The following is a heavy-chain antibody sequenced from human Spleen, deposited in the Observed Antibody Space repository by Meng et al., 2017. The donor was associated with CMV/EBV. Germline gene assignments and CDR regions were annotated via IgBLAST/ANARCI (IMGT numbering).Heavy chain of an antibody. J-gene: IGHJ4*02. Sequence: SETLSLTCTVSGGSVSTGSYYWSWIRQPPGKGLEWIGYIAYSGSTRYNPSLQTRLTILLDTSEDQFSLRLRSMTAADTAIYYCARQGEYRGMIDFWGQGTLVTVSS. D-gene: IGHD1-26*01. CDR1: GGSVSTGSYY. V-gene: IGHV4-61*01. CDR2: IAYSGST. CDR3: ARQGEYRGMIDF.